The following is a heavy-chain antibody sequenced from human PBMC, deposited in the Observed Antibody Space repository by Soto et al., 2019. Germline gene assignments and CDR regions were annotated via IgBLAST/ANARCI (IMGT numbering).Heavy chain of an antibody. CDR1: GYSFTSYW. D-gene: IGHD3-22*01. J-gene: IGHJ6*02. CDR3: ASHDYYEPYYYYGMDG. V-gene: IGHV5-10-1*01. Sequence: PGESLRISCKGSGYSFTSYWISWVRQMPGKGLEWMGRIDPSDSYTNYSPSFQGHVTISADKSISTAYLQWSSLKASDTAMYYCASHDYYEPYYYYGMDGWGQGTTVTVSS. CDR2: IDPSDSYT.